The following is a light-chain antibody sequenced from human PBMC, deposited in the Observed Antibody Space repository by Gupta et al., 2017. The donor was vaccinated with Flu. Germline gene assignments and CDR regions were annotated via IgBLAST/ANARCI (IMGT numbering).Light chain of an antibody. Sequence: SITFACTGTSNDVGRYNYVSWYQQHPGKAPKIIIYDVNNRPSGVSNRFSGSKSGITASLTISGLQTEDEADYYCSSYRINSSRHFGTGTKVTVL. CDR2: DVN. J-gene: IGLJ1*01. CDR1: SNDVGRYNY. CDR3: SSYRINSSRH. V-gene: IGLV2-14*03.